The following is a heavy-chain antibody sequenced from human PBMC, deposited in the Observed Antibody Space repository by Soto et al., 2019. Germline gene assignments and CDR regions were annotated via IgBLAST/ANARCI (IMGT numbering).Heavy chain of an antibody. CDR2: IIPIFGTA. Sequence: QVQLVQSGAEVKKPGSSVKVSCKASGGTFSSYAISWVRQAPGQGLEWMGGIIPIFGTANYAQKFQGRVTITADESTSTAYMELSSLRSEDTAVYYCARVAESRDFWSGYYAHRSWDYYYYGMDVWGQGTTVTVSS. J-gene: IGHJ6*02. CDR1: GGTFSSYA. CDR3: ARVAESRDFWSGYYAHRSWDYYYYGMDV. D-gene: IGHD3-3*01. V-gene: IGHV1-69*01.